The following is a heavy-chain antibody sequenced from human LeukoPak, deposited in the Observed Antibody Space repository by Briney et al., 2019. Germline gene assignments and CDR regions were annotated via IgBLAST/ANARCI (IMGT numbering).Heavy chain of an antibody. V-gene: IGHV1-2*02. CDR3: AATGYSSGWSPRDAFDI. CDR2: INPNSGGT. J-gene: IGHJ3*02. Sequence: ASVKVSCKASGYTLTGYYMHWVRQAPGQGLEWMGWINPNSGGTNYAQKFQGRVTMTRDTSISTAYMELSRLRSDDTAVYYCAATGYSSGWSPRDAFDIWGQGTMVTVSS. CDR1: GYTLTGYY. D-gene: IGHD6-19*01.